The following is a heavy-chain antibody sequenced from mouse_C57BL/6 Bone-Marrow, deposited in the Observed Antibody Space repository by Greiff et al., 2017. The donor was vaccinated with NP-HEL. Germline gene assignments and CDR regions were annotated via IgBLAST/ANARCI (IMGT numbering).Heavy chain of an antibody. CDR3: STVPKDFAY. CDR1: GFNIKDDY. CDR2: IDPENGDT. Sequence: EVQLQQSGAELVRPGASVKLSCTASGFNIKDDYMHWVKQRPEQGLEWIGWIDPENGDTEYASKFQGMATITADTSSNTAYLQLSRLTSEDTAVYYCSTVPKDFAYWGQGTLVTVAA. V-gene: IGHV14-4*01. J-gene: IGHJ3*01.